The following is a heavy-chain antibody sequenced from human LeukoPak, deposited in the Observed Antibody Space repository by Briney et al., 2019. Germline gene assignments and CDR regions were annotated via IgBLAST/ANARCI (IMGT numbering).Heavy chain of an antibody. CDR1: GFSIRSGHY. CDR2: IHQSGST. D-gene: IGHD2-21*02. V-gene: IGHV4-38-2*01. CDR3: ARVVIVVVTEENDAFDI. Sequence: SDTLSLTCGVSGFSIRSGHYWGWIRHPPEKGLEWIANIHQSGSTYYNPSLRSRVTVSVDTYKNQFSLKLSSVTAADTAIYYCARVVIVVVTEENDAFDIWGQGTMVIVSS. J-gene: IGHJ3*02.